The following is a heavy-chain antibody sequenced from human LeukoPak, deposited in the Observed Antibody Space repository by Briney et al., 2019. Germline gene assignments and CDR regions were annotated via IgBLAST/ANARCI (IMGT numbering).Heavy chain of an antibody. D-gene: IGHD3-9*01. Sequence: GGSLRLSCAASGFTFSSYAMSWVRQAPGKGLEWVSAISGSGGSTYYADSVKGRFTISRDNSKNTLYLQMNSLRAGDTAVYYCATRGTLRYFDWFDYWGQGTLVTVSS. V-gene: IGHV3-23*01. CDR1: GFTFSSYA. CDR2: ISGSGGST. CDR3: ATRGTLRYFDWFDY. J-gene: IGHJ4*02.